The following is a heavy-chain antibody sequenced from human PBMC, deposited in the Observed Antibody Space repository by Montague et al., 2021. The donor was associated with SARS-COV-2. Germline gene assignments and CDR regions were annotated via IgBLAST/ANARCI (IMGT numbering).Heavy chain of an antibody. CDR2: ISGSGGST. V-gene: IGHV3-23*01. Sequence: SRRLSWSASGFTFSSYAMSWVRQAPGKGLEWVPAISGSGGSTYYADSVKGRFTISRDNSKNTLYLQMNSLRAEDTAVYYCAKASWIQLWFRTPYFDYWGQGTLVTVSS. J-gene: IGHJ4*02. D-gene: IGHD5-18*01. CDR3: AKASWIQLWFRTPYFDY. CDR1: GFTFSSYA.